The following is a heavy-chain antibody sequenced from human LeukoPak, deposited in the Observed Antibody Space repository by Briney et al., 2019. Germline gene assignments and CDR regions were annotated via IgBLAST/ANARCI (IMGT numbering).Heavy chain of an antibody. J-gene: IGHJ4*02. CDR1: GYTFTSFG. D-gene: IGHD6-19*01. V-gene: IGHV1-2*02. CDR2: INPNTGGT. CDR3: ARDVLLAVPALDY. Sequence: ASVKVSCKASGYTFTSFGLSWLRQAPGRGLEWMGWINPNTGGTNYAQKFQGRVTMTRDTSISTAYMELSSLRSDDTAMYYCARDVLLAVPALDYWGQGTLVTVSS.